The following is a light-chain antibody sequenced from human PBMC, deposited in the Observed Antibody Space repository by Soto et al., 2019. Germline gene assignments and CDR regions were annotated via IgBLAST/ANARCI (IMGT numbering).Light chain of an antibody. J-gene: IGKJ1*01. CDR2: DAY. CDR3: QQYKSYPWS. V-gene: IGKV1-5*01. Sequence: IQMTQSPSTLSASVGDRVTITCRTSRSFTSWLAWYQQKPGKAPKLLIYDAYSLQRGVPSRFSGSGSGTEFTLTISSLQPDDFATYYCQQYKSYPWSFGQGTKVEVK. CDR1: RSFTSW.